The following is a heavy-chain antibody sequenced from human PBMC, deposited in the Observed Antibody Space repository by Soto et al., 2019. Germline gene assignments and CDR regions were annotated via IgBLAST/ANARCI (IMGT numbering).Heavy chain of an antibody. CDR2: IYHGGRT. V-gene: IGHV4-4*02. J-gene: IGHJ6*02. CDR1: GGSISISNC. CDR3: AREFYPARGGRGGMDV. Sequence: QLQLQESGPDRVKPSGHLSLTSASSGGSISISNCWSWVRKPQGKGREGIGEIYHGGRTNYNPSLKSRVNISVDKSKNQFSLKLSSVTAADTAVYYCAREFYPARGGRGGMDVWGQGTTVTVSS. D-gene: IGHD1-26*01.